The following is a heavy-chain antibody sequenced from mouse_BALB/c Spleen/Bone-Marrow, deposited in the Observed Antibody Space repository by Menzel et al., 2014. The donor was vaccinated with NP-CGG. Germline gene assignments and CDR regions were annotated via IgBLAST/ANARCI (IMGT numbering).Heavy chain of an antibody. CDR3: ARHAYYDQTEVSFIY. Sequence: EVQGVESGGGLVKSGGSLKLSCAASGFTFSNYGMSWVRQTPEKRLEWVATISGGGSYTFYSDSVKGRFTISRDNAKSNLYLQLSSLRSEDTAVYYCARHAYYDQTEVSFIYWGQGTLVTVSA. CDR2: ISGGGSYT. D-gene: IGHD2-4*01. V-gene: IGHV5-9-2*01. CDR1: GFTFSNYG. J-gene: IGHJ3*01.